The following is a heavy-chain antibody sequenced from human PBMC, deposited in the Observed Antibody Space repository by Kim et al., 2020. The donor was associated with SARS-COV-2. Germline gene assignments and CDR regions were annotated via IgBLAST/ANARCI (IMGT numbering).Heavy chain of an antibody. CDR1: GFTVSSNY. J-gene: IGHJ4*02. V-gene: IGHV3-53*01. Sequence: GGSLRLSCAASGFTVSSNYMSWVRQAPGKGLEWVSVIYSGGSTYYADSVKGRFTISRDNSKNTLYLQMNSLRAEDTAVYYCASRGPLYYYDSSGYFNYWGQGTLVTVSS. CDR2: IYSGGST. CDR3: ASRGPLYYYDSSGYFNY. D-gene: IGHD3-22*01.